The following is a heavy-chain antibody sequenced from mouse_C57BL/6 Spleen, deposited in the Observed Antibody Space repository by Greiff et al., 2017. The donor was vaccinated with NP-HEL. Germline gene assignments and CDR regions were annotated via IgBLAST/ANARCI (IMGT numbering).Heavy chain of an antibody. Sequence: QVQLKQSGAELVMPGASVKLSCKASGYTFTSYWMHWVKQRPGQGLEWIGEIDPSDSYTNYNQKFKGKSTLTVDKSSSTAYMQLSSLTSEDSAVYYCAATVVALHWYFDVWGTGTTVTVSS. D-gene: IGHD1-1*01. CDR1: GYTFTSYW. J-gene: IGHJ1*03. V-gene: IGHV1-69*01. CDR2: IDPSDSYT. CDR3: AATVVALHWYFDV.